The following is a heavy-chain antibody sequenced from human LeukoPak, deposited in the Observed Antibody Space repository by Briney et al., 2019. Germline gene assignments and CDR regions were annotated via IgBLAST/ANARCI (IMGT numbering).Heavy chain of an antibody. V-gene: IGHV4-61*08. CDR3: ARGANWGSPDY. CDR2: NGGT. Sequence: SETLSLTCSVSDDSVSSDGYYWSWLRHPPGNGLEWIWFNGGTKYNPSLKRRVTILGETSKRQFSLTLSSVTAADTAVYYCARGANWGSPDYWGQGTLVTVSS. D-gene: IGHD7-27*01. J-gene: IGHJ4*02. CDR1: DDSVSSDGYY.